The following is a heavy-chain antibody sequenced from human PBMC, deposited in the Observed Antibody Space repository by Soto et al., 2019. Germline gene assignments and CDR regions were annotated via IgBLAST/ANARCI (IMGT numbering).Heavy chain of an antibody. D-gene: IGHD1-1*01. CDR3: VKLKWNDLGGAFDI. V-gene: IGHV3-23*01. Sequence: GGSLRLSCAASGLTFDNYAMGWVRQAPGKGLEWVSVISRSGVTTYYAASVKGRFTISRDSSKNTLYHQMNSLRAEDTAVYYCVKLKWNDLGGAFDIWGQGTMVTVSS. J-gene: IGHJ3*02. CDR1: GLTFDNYA. CDR2: ISRSGVTT.